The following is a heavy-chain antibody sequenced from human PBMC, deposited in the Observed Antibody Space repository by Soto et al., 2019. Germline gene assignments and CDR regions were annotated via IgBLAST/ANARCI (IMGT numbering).Heavy chain of an antibody. CDR2: ISSSSSYI. Sequence: EVQLVESGGGLVKPGGSLRLSCAASGFTFSSYSMNWVRQAPGKGLEWVSSISSSSSYIYYADSVKGRFTISRDNAKNSLYLQMNSLRAEDTAVYYCARVRWTCSSTSCYYFDYWGQGTLVTVSS. V-gene: IGHV3-21*01. J-gene: IGHJ4*02. CDR3: ARVRWTCSSTSCYYFDY. D-gene: IGHD2-2*01. CDR1: GFTFSSYS.